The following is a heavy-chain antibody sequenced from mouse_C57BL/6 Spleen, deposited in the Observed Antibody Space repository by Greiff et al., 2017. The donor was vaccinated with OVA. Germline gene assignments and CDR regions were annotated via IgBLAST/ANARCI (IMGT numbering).Heavy chain of an antibody. CDR2: IHPNSGST. CDR3: ARGALYYGYDGFAY. J-gene: IGHJ3*01. Sequence: QVQLKQPGAELVKPGASVKLSCKASGYTFTSYWMHWVKQRPGQGLEWIGMIHPNSGSTNYNEKFKSKATLTVDKSSSTAYMQLSSLTSEDSAVYYCARGALYYGYDGFAYWGQGTLVTVSA. V-gene: IGHV1-64*01. D-gene: IGHD2-2*01. CDR1: GYTFTSYW.